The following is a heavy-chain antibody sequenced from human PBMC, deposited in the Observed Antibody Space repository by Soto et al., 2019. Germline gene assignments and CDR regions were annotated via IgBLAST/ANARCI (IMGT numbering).Heavy chain of an antibody. CDR2: ISYDGSNK. V-gene: IGHV3-30-3*01. J-gene: IGHJ4*02. D-gene: IGHD3-22*01. CDR3: ARALIYDSSGYYLYYFDY. CDR1: GFTFSSYA. Sequence: QVQLVESGGGVVQPGRSLRLSCAASGFTFSSYAMHWVRQAPGKGLEWVAVISYDGSNKYYADSVKGRFTISRDNSKNTLNLQRNSLRAEDTAVYYWARALIYDSSGYYLYYFDYWGQGTLVTVSS.